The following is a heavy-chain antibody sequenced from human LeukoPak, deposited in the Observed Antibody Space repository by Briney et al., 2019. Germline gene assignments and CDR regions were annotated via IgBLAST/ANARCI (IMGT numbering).Heavy chain of an antibody. D-gene: IGHD3-9*01. J-gene: IGHJ4*02. V-gene: IGHV3-11*01. Sequence: GGSLRLSCAASGFTFSDYYMSWIRQAPGKRLGWVSYISSSVSTIYYADSVKGRFTISRDNAKNSLYLQMNSLRAEDTAVYYCARDIKYYDILTGYSLWGQGTLVTVSS. CDR1: GFTFSDYY. CDR3: ARDIKYYDILTGYSL. CDR2: ISSSVSTI.